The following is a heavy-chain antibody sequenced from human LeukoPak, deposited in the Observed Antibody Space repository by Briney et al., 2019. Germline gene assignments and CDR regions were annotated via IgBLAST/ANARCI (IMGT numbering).Heavy chain of an antibody. V-gene: IGHV4-39*01. CDR1: GGSISSSSYY. D-gene: IGHD6-19*01. CDR3: ASLEYSSGCTDY. J-gene: IGHJ4*02. CDR2: IYYSGST. Sequence: SETLSLTCTVSGGSISSSSYYWGWIRQPPGKGLEWIGSIYYSGSTYYNPSLKSRVTISVDTSKNQFSLKLSSVTAADTAVYYCASLEYSSGCTDYWGQGTLVTVSS.